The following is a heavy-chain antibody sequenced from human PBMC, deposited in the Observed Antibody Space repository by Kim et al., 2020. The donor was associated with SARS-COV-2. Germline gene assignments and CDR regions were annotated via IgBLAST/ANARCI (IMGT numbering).Heavy chain of an antibody. CDR2: IIPIFGIA. J-gene: IGHJ5*02. D-gene: IGHD3-9*01. CDR1: GGTFSSYA. CDR3: AHADPIPYDILTGSLYWFDP. V-gene: IGHV1-69*13. Sequence: SVKVSCKASGGTFSSYAISWVRQAPGQGLEWMGGIIPIFGIANYAQKFQGRVTITADESTSTAYMELSSLRSEDTAVYYCAHADPIPYDILTGSLYWFDPWGQGTLVTVSS.